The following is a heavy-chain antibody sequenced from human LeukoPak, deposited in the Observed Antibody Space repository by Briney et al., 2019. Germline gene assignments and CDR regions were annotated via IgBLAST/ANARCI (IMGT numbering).Heavy chain of an antibody. D-gene: IGHD3-22*01. J-gene: IGHJ4*02. V-gene: IGHV4-30-4*08. CDR1: GGSISSGDYY. CDR3: ARYSDYYDSSGYPHLDY. CDR2: IYYSGST. Sequence: SETLSLTCTVSGGSISSGDYYWSWIRQPPGKGREWIGYIYYSGSTYYNPSLKSRVTISLDTSKNQFSLKLSSVTAADTAVYYCARYSDYYDSSGYPHLDYWGQGTPVIVSS.